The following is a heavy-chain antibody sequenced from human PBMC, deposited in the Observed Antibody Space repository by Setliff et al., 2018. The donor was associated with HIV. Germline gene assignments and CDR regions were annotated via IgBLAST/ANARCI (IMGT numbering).Heavy chain of an antibody. CDR2: IYHSGST. D-gene: IGHD3-22*01. CDR3: ARGTYYYDSSGSVDAFDI. CDR1: GGSISSGGYS. J-gene: IGHJ3*02. V-gene: IGHV4-30-2*01. Sequence: SETLSLTCAVSGGSISSGGYSWSWIRQPPGKGLEWIGYIYHSGSTYYNPSLKSRVTISVDRSKNQFSLKLSSVTAADTAVYYCARGTYYYDSSGSVDAFDIWGQGTMVTVSS.